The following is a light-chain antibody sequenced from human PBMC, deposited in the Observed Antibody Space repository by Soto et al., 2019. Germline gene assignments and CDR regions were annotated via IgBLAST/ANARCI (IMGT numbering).Light chain of an antibody. Sequence: DTQMTQSPSSLSASVGDRVTITCQASRDISNYLNWYQQKPGNAPNLLIYDASSLQSGVPSRFSGSGSGTDFTFTISSLQPEDVAVYYCQQYYSTPITFGQGTRLEIK. CDR3: QQYYSTPIT. V-gene: IGKV1-33*01. CDR1: RDISNY. J-gene: IGKJ5*01. CDR2: DAS.